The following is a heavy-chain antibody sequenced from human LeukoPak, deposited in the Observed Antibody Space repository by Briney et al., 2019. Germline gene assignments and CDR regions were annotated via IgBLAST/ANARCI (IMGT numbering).Heavy chain of an antibody. CDR2: ISSSSSTI. CDR1: GFTFSSYS. Sequence: GGSLRLSCAASGFTFSSYSMNWVRQAPGKGLEWVSYISSSSSTIYYADSVKGRFTISRDNAKNSLYLQMNSLRAEDTAVYYYARTIDGLTLGAFDIWGQGTMVTVSS. J-gene: IGHJ3*02. V-gene: IGHV3-48*01. D-gene: IGHD3/OR15-3a*01. CDR3: ARTIDGLTLGAFDI.